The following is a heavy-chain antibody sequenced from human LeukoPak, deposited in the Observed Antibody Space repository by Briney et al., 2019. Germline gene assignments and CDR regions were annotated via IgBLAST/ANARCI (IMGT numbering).Heavy chain of an antibody. CDR3: AHRPDSGSYLDY. Sequence: SGPTLFKPTHTLTLTFTFSGFSLITSGGGGGWIRQPPGKPLELLAVIYLNDEHRYTPSLKSSLTITKDTSKNQLVLTMTNMDPVDTATYFCAHRPDSGSYLDYWGQGSLVTVSS. CDR2: IYLNDEH. CDR1: GFSLITSGGG. V-gene: IGHV2-5*01. J-gene: IGHJ4*02. D-gene: IGHD1-26*01.